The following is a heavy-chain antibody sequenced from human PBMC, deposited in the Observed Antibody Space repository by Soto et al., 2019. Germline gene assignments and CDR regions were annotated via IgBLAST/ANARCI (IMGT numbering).Heavy chain of an antibody. CDR1: GYTFTAYY. D-gene: IGHD5-12*01. CDR2: INPNSGGT. Sequence: QVQLVQSGAEVKKPGASVKVSCKASGYTFTAYYMHWVRQAPGQGLEWMGWINPNSGGTYHAQNFKGRVTITRDTSTTTAYMELASLRSDDTAVYYCARGGGRGYNELDPWGHGTLVIVSS. V-gene: IGHV1-2*02. CDR3: ARGGGRGYNELDP. J-gene: IGHJ5*02.